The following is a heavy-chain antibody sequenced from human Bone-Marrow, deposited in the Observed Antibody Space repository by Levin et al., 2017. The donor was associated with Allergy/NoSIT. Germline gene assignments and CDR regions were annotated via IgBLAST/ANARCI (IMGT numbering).Heavy chain of an antibody. CDR2: ISTRGTAI. CDR1: GFTFSNYN. D-gene: IGHD3-10*01. CDR3: ARELVWFGEMTYYFFDL. Sequence: PGGSLRLSCATSGFTFSNYNMNWVRQAPGKGLEWVSHISTRGTAIYYADSVRGRFTISRDDAKNSLYLQMNSLRDDDTAVYFCARELVWFGEMTYYFFDLWGRGTLVTVSS. J-gene: IGHJ2*01. V-gene: IGHV3-48*02.